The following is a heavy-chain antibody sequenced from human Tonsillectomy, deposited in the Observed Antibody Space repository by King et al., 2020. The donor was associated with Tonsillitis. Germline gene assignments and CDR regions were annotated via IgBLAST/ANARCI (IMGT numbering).Heavy chain of an antibody. CDR1: GFAFSSYA. J-gene: IGHJ6*02. Sequence: VQLVESGGAWVQPGGSLRLSCAASGFAFSSYAMSGARQAPGKGPEGVSAITDSGSKTYYEDSVEGRLPITRDNSKNTLYLQMNSLRAEETAIYYCARGSWGVGPYYGMDVWGRGTTVTVSS. CDR3: ARGSWGVGPYYGMDV. V-gene: IGHV3-23*04. CDR2: ITDSGSKT. D-gene: IGHD1-26*01.